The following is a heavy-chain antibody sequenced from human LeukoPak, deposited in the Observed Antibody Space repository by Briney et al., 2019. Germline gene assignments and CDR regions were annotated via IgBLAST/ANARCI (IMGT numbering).Heavy chain of an antibody. CDR3: ASDGTPIYSSGWVYMAV. D-gene: IGHD6-25*01. Sequence: PGGSLRLSCAASGFSFSSYEMNWVRQAPGKGLEWISYISASGTLTHYADSVEGRFTISRDNAKNSLYLQMNSLSGEDTAVSYCASDGTPIYSSGWVYMAVWGKGTTVTISS. J-gene: IGHJ6*04. CDR1: GFSFSSYE. V-gene: IGHV3-48*03. CDR2: ISASGTLT.